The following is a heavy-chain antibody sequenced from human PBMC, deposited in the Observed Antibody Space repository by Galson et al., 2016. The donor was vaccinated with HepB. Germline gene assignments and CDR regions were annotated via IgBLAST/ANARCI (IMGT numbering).Heavy chain of an antibody. CDR1: GGSISAFY. V-gene: IGHV4-59*08. CDR3: ARHECSRSPANNEYSFHGIDG. Sequence: SETLSLTCSVSGGSISAFYWSWVRQSPGKGLEWIGYITKSGSTDYNPSVKSRVSISVDTSKNQFSLRGSSVTASDTAVYFCARHECSRSPANNEYSFHGIDGWGQGTTGTVSS. J-gene: IGHJ6*02. CDR2: ITKSGST. D-gene: IGHD6-6*01.